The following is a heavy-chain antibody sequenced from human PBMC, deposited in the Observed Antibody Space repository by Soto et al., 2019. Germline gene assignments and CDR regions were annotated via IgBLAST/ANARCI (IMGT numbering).Heavy chain of an antibody. CDR1: GGCLSGDY. CDR2: LSYTGNT. J-gene: IGHJ4*02. CDR3: ARMDSSDYYRIDY. V-gene: IGHV4-59*01. Sequence: AETLSLTCTVSGGCLSGDYLTWIRQPPGKGLEWIGYLSYTGNTNYNPSLKSRVTISVDRSKIQFFLELRSVTAADTAVYYCARMDSSDYYRIDYWGQGTPVTVSS. D-gene: IGHD3-22*01.